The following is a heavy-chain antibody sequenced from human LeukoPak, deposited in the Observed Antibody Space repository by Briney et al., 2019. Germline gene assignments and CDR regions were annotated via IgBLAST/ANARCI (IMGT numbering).Heavy chain of an antibody. CDR3: AKVLRIYSSGWASYYMDV. CDR2: ISGSGGST. D-gene: IGHD6-19*01. V-gene: IGHV3-23*01. J-gene: IGHJ6*03. CDR1: GFTFSDYY. Sequence: GGSLRLSCAASGFTFSDYYMSWVRQAPGKGLEWVSAISGSGGSTYYADSVKGRFTISRDNSKNTLYLQMNSLRAEDTAVYYCAKVLRIYSSGWASYYMDVWGKGTTVTVSS.